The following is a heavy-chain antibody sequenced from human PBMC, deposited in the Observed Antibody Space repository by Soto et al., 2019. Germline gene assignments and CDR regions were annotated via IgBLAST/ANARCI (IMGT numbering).Heavy chain of an antibody. Sequence: GGSLRLSCAASGFTFSSYSMNWVRQAPGKGLEWVSYISSSSSTIYYADSVKGRFTISRDNAKNSLYLQMNSLRDEDTAVYYCARVVAAGTAWYFDLWGRGTLVTVSS. CDR1: GFTFSSYS. CDR2: ISSSSSTI. V-gene: IGHV3-48*02. D-gene: IGHD6-13*01. J-gene: IGHJ2*01. CDR3: ARVVAAGTAWYFDL.